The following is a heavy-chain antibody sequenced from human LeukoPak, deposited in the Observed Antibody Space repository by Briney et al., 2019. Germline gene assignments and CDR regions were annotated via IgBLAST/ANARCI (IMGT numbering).Heavy chain of an antibody. Sequence: ASVRVSCKASGYTFTSYGITWVRQAPGQGLEWMGWISAYNGNTNYAQKRQGRVTMTTDTSTSTAYMELRSLGSDDTAVYYCARARYYYDSSPDDAFDIWGQGTMVTASS. D-gene: IGHD3-22*01. CDR3: ARARYYYDSSPDDAFDI. CDR1: GYTFTSYG. V-gene: IGHV1-18*01. J-gene: IGHJ3*02. CDR2: ISAYNGNT.